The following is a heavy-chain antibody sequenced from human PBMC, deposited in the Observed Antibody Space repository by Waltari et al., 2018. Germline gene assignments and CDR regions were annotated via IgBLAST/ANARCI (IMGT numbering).Heavy chain of an antibody. CDR2: IGTAGDT. Sequence: EVQLVESGGGLVQPGGSLRLSCAASGFTFSSYDMHWVRKATGKGLEWVSAIGTAGDTYYPGSVKGRFTISRENAKNTLYLQMNSLRAEDTAVYYCAKGEVRGVIAYWGQGTLVTVSS. V-gene: IGHV3-13*01. J-gene: IGHJ4*02. CDR3: AKGEVRGVIAY. CDR1: GFTFSSYD. D-gene: IGHD3-10*01.